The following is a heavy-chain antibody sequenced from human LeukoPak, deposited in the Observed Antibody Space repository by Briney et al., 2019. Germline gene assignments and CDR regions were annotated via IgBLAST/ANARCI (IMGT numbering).Heavy chain of an antibody. D-gene: IGHD3-10*01. J-gene: IGHJ4*02. CDR1: GYSFTNYW. Sequence: PGESLKISCKGIGYSFTNYWIAWVRQMPGKGLEWMGIIFPSDSDARYSPSFQGQVAMSADNSIGTAYLQWSSLKASDTATYYCARRRTRGNFDYWGQGTLVTVSS. CDR2: IFPSDSDA. CDR3: ARRRTRGNFDY. V-gene: IGHV5-51*01.